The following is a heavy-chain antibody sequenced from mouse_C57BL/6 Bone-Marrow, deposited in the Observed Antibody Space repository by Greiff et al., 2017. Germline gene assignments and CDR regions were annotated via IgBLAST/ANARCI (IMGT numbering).Heavy chain of an antibody. CDR3: ARRGGSSYVRYFDV. Sequence: EVKLMESGGGLVQPGGSLKLSCAASGFTFSDYGMAWVRQAQRKGPEWVAFISNLAYSIYYAEKVTGRFTISRENAKNTLYLEMSSLRSEDTAMYYCARRGGSSYVRYFDVWGTGTTVTVSS. CDR2: ISNLAYSI. V-gene: IGHV5-15*01. D-gene: IGHD1-1*01. J-gene: IGHJ1*03. CDR1: GFTFSDYG.